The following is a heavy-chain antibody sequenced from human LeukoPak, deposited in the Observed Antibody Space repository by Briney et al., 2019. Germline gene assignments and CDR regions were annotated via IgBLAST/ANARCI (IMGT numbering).Heavy chain of an antibody. CDR3: ARDNNPASIAAADYYYYMDV. Sequence: PSGTLSLTCAVSGGSISSSNWWSWVRQPPGKGLEWIGRIYTSGSTNYNPSLKSRVTMSVDTSKNQFSLKLSSVTAADTAVYYCARDNNPASIAAADYYYYMDVWGKGTTVTVSS. V-gene: IGHV4-4*02. CDR2: IYTSGST. D-gene: IGHD6-13*01. J-gene: IGHJ6*03. CDR1: GGSISSSNW.